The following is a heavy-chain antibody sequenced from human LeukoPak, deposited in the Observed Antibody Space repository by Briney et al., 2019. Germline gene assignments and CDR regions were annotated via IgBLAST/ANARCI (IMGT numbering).Heavy chain of an antibody. V-gene: IGHV4-59*01. J-gene: IGHJ4*02. D-gene: IGHD1-1*01. CDR1: GGSISSYY. CDR2: IYYNGST. Sequence: SETLSLTCTVSGGSISSYYWSWIRQPPGKGLEWIGYIYYNGSTNYNPSLKSRVTISVDTSKNQFSLKLSSVTAADTAVYYCARAVHKYYFDYWGQGTLVTVSS. CDR3: ARAVHKYYFDY.